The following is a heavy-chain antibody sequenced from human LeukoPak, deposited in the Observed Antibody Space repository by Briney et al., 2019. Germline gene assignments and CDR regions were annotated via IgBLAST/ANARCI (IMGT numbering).Heavy chain of an antibody. CDR1: GFTSSIYA. J-gene: IGHJ4*02. Sequence: GGSLRLSCAAYGFTSSIYAMSWVRQAPGKGLEWVSAISGSGGSTYYADSVKGRFIISRDNSKNTLFLQMSSLRAEDTAVYYCAKATMIVVVYFDYWGQGTLVTVSS. CDR3: AKATMIVVVYFDY. CDR2: ISGSGGST. V-gene: IGHV3-23*01. D-gene: IGHD3-22*01.